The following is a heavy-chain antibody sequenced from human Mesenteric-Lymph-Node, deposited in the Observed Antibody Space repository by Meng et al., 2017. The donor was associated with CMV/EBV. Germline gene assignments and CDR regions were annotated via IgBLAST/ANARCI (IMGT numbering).Heavy chain of an antibody. V-gene: IGHV3-21*01. CDR2: IDSTGNYI. J-gene: IGHJ5*02. CDR3: ARVLSGSFPGSQYFDR. D-gene: IGHD1-26*01. Sequence: GESLKISCAASGFTFTSPSMNWVRQVPGKGLEWVSSIDSTGNYIYYADSVKGRFTISRDNPRNSLFLQMGSLRAEDTAVYYCARVLSGSFPGSQYFDRWGQGTLVTVSS. CDR1: GFTFTSPS.